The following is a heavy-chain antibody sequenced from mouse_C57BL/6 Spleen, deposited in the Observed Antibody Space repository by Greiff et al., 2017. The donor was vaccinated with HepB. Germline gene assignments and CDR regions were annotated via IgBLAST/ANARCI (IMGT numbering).Heavy chain of an antibody. CDR3: ARKVYYDYDGYAMDY. V-gene: IGHV1-76*01. J-gene: IGHJ4*01. D-gene: IGHD2-4*01. CDR1: GYTFTDYY. Sequence: VQLQQSGAELVRPGASVKLSCKASGYTFTDYYINWVKQRPGQGLEWIARIYPGSGNTYYNEKFKGKATLTAEKSSSTAYMPLSILTSEDSAVYFCARKVYYDYDGYAMDYWGQGTSVTVSS. CDR2: IYPGSGNT.